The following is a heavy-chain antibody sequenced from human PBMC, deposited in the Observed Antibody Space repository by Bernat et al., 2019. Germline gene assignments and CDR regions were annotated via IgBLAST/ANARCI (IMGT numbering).Heavy chain of an antibody. CDR2: IRSKAYGGTT. D-gene: IGHD5-18*01. J-gene: IGHJ4*02. CDR1: GFTFGDYA. Sequence: EVQLVESGGGLVQPGRSLRLSCTASGFTFGDYAMRWFRQAPGKGLEWVGFIRSKAYGGTTDYAASVKGRFTISRDDSKSIAYMQMNRLQTEDTAVYYCTRRGGYGYGHANHDYWGQGTLVTVSS. V-gene: IGHV3-49*03. CDR3: TRRGGYGYGHANHDY.